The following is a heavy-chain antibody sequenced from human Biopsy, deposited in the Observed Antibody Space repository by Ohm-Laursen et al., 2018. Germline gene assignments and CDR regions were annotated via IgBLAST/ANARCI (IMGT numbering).Heavy chain of an antibody. CDR3: ARAAFGPFDS. D-gene: IGHD3-16*01. Sequence: SDTLSLTCTVSGGSISSYYWNWIRQPAGKGLEWIGRIYTSGSTNFNPSLKSRVTMSIDTSKNQFSLRLGSVTAADTAVYYCARAAFGPFDSWGQGALVTVSS. CDR1: GGSISSYY. CDR2: IYTSGST. V-gene: IGHV4-4*07. J-gene: IGHJ4*02.